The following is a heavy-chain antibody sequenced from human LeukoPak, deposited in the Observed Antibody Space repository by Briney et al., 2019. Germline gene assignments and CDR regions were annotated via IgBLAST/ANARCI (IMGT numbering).Heavy chain of an antibody. V-gene: IGHV1-2*02. J-gene: IGHJ6*02. CDR3: ASLGATTIHYYGMDV. Sequence: ASVKVSCKASGHTFTDYYLHWVRQAPGQGLEWMGWINPISGGTNYAQKFQGSVTMTRDASITTVYTELSGLRSDDTAVYYCASLGATTIHYYGMDVWGQGTTVTVSS. CDR2: INPISGGT. CDR1: GHTFTDYY. D-gene: IGHD1-26*01.